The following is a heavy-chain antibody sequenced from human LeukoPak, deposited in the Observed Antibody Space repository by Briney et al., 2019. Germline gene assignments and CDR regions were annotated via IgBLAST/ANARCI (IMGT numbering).Heavy chain of an antibody. CDR2: IYYSGST. CDR1: GGSISSYY. J-gene: IGHJ5*02. D-gene: IGHD6-19*01. Sequence: SETLSLTCTVSGGSISSYYWSWIRQPPGKGLEWIGYIYYSGSTNYNPSLKSRVTISVGTSKNQFSLKLSSVTAADTAVYYCARAGVAVAGSWWFDPWGQGTLVTVSS. CDR3: ARAGVAVAGSWWFDP. V-gene: IGHV4-59*01.